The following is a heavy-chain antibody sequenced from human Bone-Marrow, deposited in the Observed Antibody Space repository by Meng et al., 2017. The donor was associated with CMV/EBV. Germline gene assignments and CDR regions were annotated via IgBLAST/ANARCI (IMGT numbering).Heavy chain of an antibody. J-gene: IGHJ6*02. V-gene: IGHV3-33*01. D-gene: IGHD3-3*01. Sequence: GESLKISCAASGFTFSSYGMHWVRQAPGKGLEWVAVIWYDGSNKYYADSVKGRFTISRDNSKNTLYLQMNSLRAEDTAVYYCARVADWSGYYYYGMDVWGQGTTVTVSS. CDR2: IWYDGSNK. CDR1: GFTFSSYG. CDR3: ARVADWSGYYYYGMDV.